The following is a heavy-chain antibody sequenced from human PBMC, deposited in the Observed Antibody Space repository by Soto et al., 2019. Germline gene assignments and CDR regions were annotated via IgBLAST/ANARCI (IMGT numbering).Heavy chain of an antibody. CDR3: ARDADYGGSRGGMDV. D-gene: IGHD4-17*01. V-gene: IGHV4-31*03. J-gene: IGHJ6*02. CDR1: GGSVNNANYF. CDR2: IYYSGST. Sequence: QVRLEESGPGLVKPSETLSLICSVSGGSVNNANYFWNWIRHHPENGLEWIGYIYYSGSTRYNPSFKTRTTLSIDTSKNPFSLRLNSVTVAGTAVYFCARDADYGGSRGGMDVWGRGTTVTVSS.